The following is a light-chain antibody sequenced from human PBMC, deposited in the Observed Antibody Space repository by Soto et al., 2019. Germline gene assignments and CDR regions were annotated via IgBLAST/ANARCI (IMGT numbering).Light chain of an antibody. CDR3: RPGIPWRWM. CDR2: KVS. CDR1: LNIVHSDGNTF. V-gene: IGKV2-30*02. Sequence: RLNIVHSDGNTFLNWFQQRPGQSPRRLIYKVSNRDSWVAERVIGSRSGASVSLIISRVEAEYVRAYYCRPGIPWRWMYRQGTQLDIK. J-gene: IGKJ1*01.